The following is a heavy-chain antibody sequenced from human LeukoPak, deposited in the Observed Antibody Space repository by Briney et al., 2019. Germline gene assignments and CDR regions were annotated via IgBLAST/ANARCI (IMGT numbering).Heavy chain of an antibody. V-gene: IGHV4-61*08. CDR3: ARGFGYYDSSGYLFDY. CDR2: IYYSGST. CDR1: GGSISSGGYY. Sequence: SQTLSLTCTVSGGSISSGGYYWSWIRQPPGKGLEWIGYIYYSGSTNYNPSLKSRVTISVDTSKNQFSLKLSSVTAADTAVYYCARGFGYYDSSGYLFDYWGQGTLVTVSS. J-gene: IGHJ4*02. D-gene: IGHD3-22*01.